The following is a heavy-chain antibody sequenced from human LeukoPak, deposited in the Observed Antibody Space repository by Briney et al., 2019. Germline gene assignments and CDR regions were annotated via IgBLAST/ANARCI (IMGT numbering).Heavy chain of an antibody. D-gene: IGHD6-13*01. CDR3: ARAHLIAAPGYNWFDP. Sequence: VASVKVSCKASGYTFTSYYMHWVRQAPGQGLEWMGWINPNSGGTNYAQKFQGRVTMTRDTSINTAYMELSSLRSDDTAVFYCARAHLIAAPGYNWFDPWGQGTLVTVSS. CDR2: INPNSGGT. CDR1: GYTFTSYY. J-gene: IGHJ5*02. V-gene: IGHV1-2*02.